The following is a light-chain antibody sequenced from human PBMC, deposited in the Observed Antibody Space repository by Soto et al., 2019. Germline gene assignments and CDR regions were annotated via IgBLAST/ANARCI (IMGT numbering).Light chain of an antibody. CDR2: EVT. J-gene: IGLJ1*01. CDR1: SSDVGGYNF. CDR3: CSYAGSYIYV. V-gene: IGLV2-11*01. Sequence: QSALTQPASVFGSPGQSITISCTGTSSDVGGYNFVSWYQQLPGKAPKLMIYEVTKRPSGVPDRFSGSKSGNTASLTISGLQAEDEADYYCCSYAGSYIYVFGTGTKLTVL.